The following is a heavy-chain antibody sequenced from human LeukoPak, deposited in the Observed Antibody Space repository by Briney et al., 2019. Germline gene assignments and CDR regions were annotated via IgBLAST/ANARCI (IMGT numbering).Heavy chain of an antibody. V-gene: IGHV4-31*03. J-gene: IGHJ4*02. CDR2: IYYSGST. D-gene: IGHD3-10*01. Sequence: SQTLSLTCTVSGDSISSGGFYWSWIRQHPGKGLEWIGYIYYSGSTYYNPSPKSRVTISVDRSKIQFSLKLSSVTAADTAVYYCGRAGYYGSGSYRTFDSWGQGTLVTVSS. CDR3: GRAGYYGSGSYRTFDS. CDR1: GDSISSGGFY.